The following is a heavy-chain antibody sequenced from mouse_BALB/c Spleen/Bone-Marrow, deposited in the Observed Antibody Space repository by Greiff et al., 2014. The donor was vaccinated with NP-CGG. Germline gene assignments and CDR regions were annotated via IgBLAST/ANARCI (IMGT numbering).Heavy chain of an antibody. Sequence: EVQLQQSGGGLVQPGGSLRPSCATSGFTFTDYYMSWVRQPPGKALEWLGFIRNKANGYTTEYSASVKGRFTISRDNSQSILYLQMNTLRAEDSATYYCARDDYYAMDYWGQGTSVTVSS. J-gene: IGHJ4*01. CDR2: IRNKANGYTT. CDR1: GFTFTDYY. V-gene: IGHV7-3*02. CDR3: ARDDYYAMDY.